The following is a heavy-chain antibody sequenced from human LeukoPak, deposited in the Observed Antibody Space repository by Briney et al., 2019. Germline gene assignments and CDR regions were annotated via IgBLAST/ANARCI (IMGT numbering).Heavy chain of an antibody. CDR3: ARDPSGMDV. Sequence: SVKVSCKASGYTFTSYGISWVRQAPGQGLEWMGRIIPILGIANYAQKFQGRVAITADKSTSTAYMELSSLRSEDTAVYYCARDPSGMDVWGQGTTVTVSS. CDR2: IIPILGIA. CDR1: GYTFTSYG. J-gene: IGHJ6*02. V-gene: IGHV1-69*04.